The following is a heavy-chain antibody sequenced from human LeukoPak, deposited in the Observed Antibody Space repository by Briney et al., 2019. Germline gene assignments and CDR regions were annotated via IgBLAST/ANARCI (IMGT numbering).Heavy chain of an antibody. V-gene: IGHV1-69*13. Sequence: GASVKVSCKASGGTFSSYAISWVRQTPGQGLEWMGGIIPIFGTANYAQKFQGGVTITADESTSTAYMELSSLRSEDTAVYYCARDGPMDYDILTGYYFWGQGTLVTVSS. J-gene: IGHJ4*02. CDR1: GGTFSSYA. CDR2: IIPIFGTA. D-gene: IGHD3-9*01. CDR3: ARDGPMDYDILTGYYF.